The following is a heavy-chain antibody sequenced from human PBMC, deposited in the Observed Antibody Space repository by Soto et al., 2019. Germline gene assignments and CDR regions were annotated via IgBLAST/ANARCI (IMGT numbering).Heavy chain of an antibody. V-gene: IGHV4-34*01. J-gene: IGHJ4*02. D-gene: IGHD2-8*02. CDR1: GGSFSGYY. Sequence: SETLSLTYAVYGGSFSGYYWTWIRQPPGTGLEWIGEINHSGSTNYNPSLKSRVTISVDTSKNQFSLKLTSVTAADTAVYYCARDKITGLFGYWGQGTLVTVSS. CDR3: ARDKITGLFGY. CDR2: INHSGST.